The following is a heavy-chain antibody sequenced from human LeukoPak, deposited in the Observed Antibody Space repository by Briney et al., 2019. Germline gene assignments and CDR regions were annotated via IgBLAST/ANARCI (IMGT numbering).Heavy chain of an antibody. CDR1: GFTYSEYY. J-gene: IGHJ6*02. CDR2: ISSSGRLM. Sequence: GGSLRLSCAASGFTYSEYYINWIRQAPGKGLEWVSHISSSGRLMQYADSVRGRFTITRDNAQNFMSLQMNNLKPEDTAVYYCARDTNNGLDVWGRGTTVTVS. CDR3: ARDTNNGLDV. V-gene: IGHV3-11*01. D-gene: IGHD1-14*01.